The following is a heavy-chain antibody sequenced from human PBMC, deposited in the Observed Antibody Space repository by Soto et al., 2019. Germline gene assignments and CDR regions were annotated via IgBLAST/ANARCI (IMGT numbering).Heavy chain of an antibody. Sequence: EVQLLESGGGLVQPGGSLRLSCAASGFTFSSYAMSWVRQAPGKGLEWVSAISGNGGSTYYADSVKGRFTISRDNSRNTLYLLVNSLRAEDTAVYYCARGPALGHGAYNWFDPWGQGTLVTVSS. J-gene: IGHJ5*02. CDR3: ARGPALGHGAYNWFDP. CDR2: ISGNGGST. CDR1: GFTFSSYA. V-gene: IGHV3-23*01.